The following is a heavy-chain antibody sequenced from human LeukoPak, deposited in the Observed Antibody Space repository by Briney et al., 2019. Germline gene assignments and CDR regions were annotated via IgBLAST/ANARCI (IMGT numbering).Heavy chain of an antibody. CDR1: GGSLSGYY. CDR2: INHSGST. Sequence: SKTLSLTCAVYGGSLSGYYWSWIRQTPGKGLEWIGEINHSGSTNYNPSLKSRVTISVDTSKNQFSLKLSSVTAADTAVYYCAHDTYSSGWYSAFDIWGQGTMVTVSS. CDR3: AHDTYSSGWYSAFDI. D-gene: IGHD6-19*01. V-gene: IGHV4-34*01. J-gene: IGHJ3*02.